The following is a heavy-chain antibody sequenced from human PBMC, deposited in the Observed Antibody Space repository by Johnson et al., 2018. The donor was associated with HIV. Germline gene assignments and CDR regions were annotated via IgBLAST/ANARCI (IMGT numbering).Heavy chain of an antibody. CDR2: IYSGGST. CDR3: ARDFSYYFDIGHAFDI. J-gene: IGHJ3*02. D-gene: IGHD3-22*01. Sequence: VQLVESGGGLVQSGGSLRLSCGASGFTVSSNYMNWVRQAPGKGLEWVSVIYSGGSTYYADSVKGRFTISRDNSKNTLYLQMNSLRAEDTAVYYCARDFSYYFDIGHAFDIWGQGTMVTVSS. CDR1: GFTVSSNY. V-gene: IGHV3-66*02.